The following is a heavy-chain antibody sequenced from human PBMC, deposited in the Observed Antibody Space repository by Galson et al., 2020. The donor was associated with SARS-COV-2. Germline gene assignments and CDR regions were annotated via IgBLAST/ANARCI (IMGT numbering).Heavy chain of an antibody. CDR3: AHYNRYWYFDY. CDR1: GFSLNSDEVS. V-gene: IGHV2-5*02. J-gene: IGHJ4*02. Sequence: KMSGPTLVKPTQTLTLTCTFSGFSLNSDEVSVGWIRQPPGKALEWLALIYWDDDKRYSPSLKNRLTVTKDTSKNQVVLTLSNMDPVDTATYFCAHYNRYWYFDYWGQGTLVTVSS. D-gene: IGHD3-3*02. CDR2: IYWDDDK.